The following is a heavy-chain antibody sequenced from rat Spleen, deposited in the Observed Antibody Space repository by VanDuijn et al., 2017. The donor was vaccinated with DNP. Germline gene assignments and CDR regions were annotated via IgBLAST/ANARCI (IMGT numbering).Heavy chain of an antibody. CDR1: GLPFRDYS. CDR2: IIYDGSRT. D-gene: IGHD1-12*01. CDR3: ARHRTIMPYYYVMDA. J-gene: IGHJ4*01. Sequence: EVQLVESGGGLVQPGRSMKVSCEASGLPFRDYSMAWVRQTPETGLEWVANIIYDGSRTHYRDPVKGRFTISRDNSKNILYLQMDSLRSEDTATYYCARHRTIMPYYYVMDAWGQGASVTVSS. V-gene: IGHV5-7*01.